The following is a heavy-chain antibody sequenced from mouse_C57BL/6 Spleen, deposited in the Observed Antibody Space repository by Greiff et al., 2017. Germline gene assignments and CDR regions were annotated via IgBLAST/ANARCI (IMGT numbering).Heavy chain of an antibody. CDR1: GYTFTDYE. Sequence: LVESGAELVRPGASVTLSCKASGYTFTDYEMHWVKQTPVHGLEWIGAIDPETGGTAYNQKFKGKAILTADKSSSTAYMELRSLTSEDSAVYYCTRGGRGGAMDYWGQGTSVTVSS. CDR3: TRGGRGGAMDY. D-gene: IGHD1-1*02. J-gene: IGHJ4*01. CDR2: IDPETGGT. V-gene: IGHV1-15*01.